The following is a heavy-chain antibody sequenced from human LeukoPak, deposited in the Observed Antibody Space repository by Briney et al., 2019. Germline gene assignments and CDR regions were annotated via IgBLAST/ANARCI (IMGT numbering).Heavy chain of an antibody. CDR1: GGSISSYY. CDR2: IYYSGST. D-gene: IGHD5-18*01. J-gene: IGHJ4*02. V-gene: IGHV4-59*01. Sequence: PSETLSLTCTVSGGSISSYYWSWIRQPPGKGLEWIGYIYYSGSTNYNPSLKSRVTISVDTSKNQFSLKLSSVTAADTTVYYCATKMGPIQLWNLMAFDYWGQGTLVTVSS. CDR3: ATKMGPIQLWNLMAFDY.